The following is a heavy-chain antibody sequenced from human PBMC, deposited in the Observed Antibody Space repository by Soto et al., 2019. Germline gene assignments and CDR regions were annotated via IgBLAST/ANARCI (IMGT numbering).Heavy chain of an antibody. CDR2: TYYRSKWYN. CDR3: ARDEGIVGATEQSFDY. Sequence: SQTLSLTCAISGDSVSSNSAAWNWIRQSPSRGLEWLGRTYYRSKWYNDYAVSVKSRITINPDTSKNQFSLQLNSVTPEDTAVYYCARDEGIVGATEQSFDYWGQGTLVTVS. CDR1: GDSVSSNSAA. J-gene: IGHJ4*02. V-gene: IGHV6-1*01. D-gene: IGHD1-26*01.